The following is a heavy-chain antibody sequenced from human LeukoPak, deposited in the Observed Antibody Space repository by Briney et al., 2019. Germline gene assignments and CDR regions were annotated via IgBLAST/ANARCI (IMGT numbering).Heavy chain of an antibody. D-gene: IGHD6-13*01. V-gene: IGHV1-18*01. Sequence: ASVKVSCKASGYTFTSYGISWVREAPGQGLEWMGWISAYNGNTNYAQKLQGRVTMTTDTSTSTAYMELRSLRSDDTAVYYCARDPSIAAAVKDGWFGPWGQGTLVTVSS. CDR3: ARDPSIAAAVKDGWFGP. CDR2: ISAYNGNT. CDR1: GYTFTSYG. J-gene: IGHJ5*02.